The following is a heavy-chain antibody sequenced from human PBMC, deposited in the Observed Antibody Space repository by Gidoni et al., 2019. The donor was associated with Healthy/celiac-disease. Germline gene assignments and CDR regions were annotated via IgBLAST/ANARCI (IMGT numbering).Heavy chain of an antibody. D-gene: IGHD6-6*01. CDR1: GGSISSYY. Sequence: QVQLQESGPGLVTPSETLSLTCPVSGGSISSYYWSWIRQPPGKGLEWIGYIYYSGSTNYNPSLKSRVTISVDTSKNQFSLKLSSVTAADTAVYYCARSSSSEDYYYGMDVWGQGTTVTVSS. J-gene: IGHJ6*02. CDR3: ARSSSSEDYYYGMDV. V-gene: IGHV4-59*01. CDR2: IYYSGST.